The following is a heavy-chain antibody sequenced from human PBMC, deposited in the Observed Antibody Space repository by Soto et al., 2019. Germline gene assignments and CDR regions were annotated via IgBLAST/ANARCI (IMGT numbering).Heavy chain of an antibody. V-gene: IGHV3-30-3*01. Sequence: QVQLVESGGGVVQPGRSLRLSCAASGFTFSSYAMHWVRQAPGKGLEWVAVISYDGSNKYYADSVKGRFTISRDNSKNTLYLQMNGLRAEDTAVYYCAREGRDGLPFDYWGQGNLVTVSS. D-gene: IGHD2-15*01. CDR3: AREGRDGLPFDY. CDR1: GFTFSSYA. CDR2: ISYDGSNK. J-gene: IGHJ4*02.